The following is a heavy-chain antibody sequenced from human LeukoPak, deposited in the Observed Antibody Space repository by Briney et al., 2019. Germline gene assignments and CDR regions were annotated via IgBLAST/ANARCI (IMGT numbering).Heavy chain of an antibody. D-gene: IGHD1-1*01. V-gene: IGHV1-69*04. CDR1: GGTFSSYT. Sequence: SVKVSCKASGGTFSSYTIGWVRQAPGQGLAWMGRIIPILGIANYAQKFQGRVTITADKSTSTAYMELSSLRSEDTAVYYCARDLEAFDAFDIWGQGTMVTVSS. CDR3: ARDLEAFDAFDI. J-gene: IGHJ3*02. CDR2: IIPILGIA.